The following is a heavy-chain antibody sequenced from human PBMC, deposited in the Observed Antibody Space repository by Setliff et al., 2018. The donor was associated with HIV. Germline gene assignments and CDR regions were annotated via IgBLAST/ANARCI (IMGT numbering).Heavy chain of an antibody. Sequence: LSLTCAVYSGSFSGYYWSWIRQPPGKGLEWIGEINHSGSTNYNPSLKSRVTISVDTSKTQFSLKLSSVTAADTAVYYCARGKQQLGLYYYYYYMDVWGKGTTVTVSS. D-gene: IGHD6-13*01. V-gene: IGHV4-34*01. CDR3: ARGKQQLGLYYYYYYMDV. J-gene: IGHJ6*03. CDR2: INHSGST. CDR1: SGSFSGYY.